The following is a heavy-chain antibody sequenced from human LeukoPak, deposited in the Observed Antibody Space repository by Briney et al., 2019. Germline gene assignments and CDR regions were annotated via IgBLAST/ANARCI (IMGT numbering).Heavy chain of an antibody. CDR2: IWYDGSNK. V-gene: IGHV3-33*01. CDR3: ARATFGEVGVHFDY. J-gene: IGHJ4*02. Sequence: GGSLRLSCAASGFTFSSYGMHWVRQAPGKGLEWVAVIWYDGSNKYYADSVKGRFTISRDNSKNTLYLQMNSLRAEDTAVYYCARATFGEVGVHFDYWGQGTLVTVSS. D-gene: IGHD3-16*01. CDR1: GFTFSSYG.